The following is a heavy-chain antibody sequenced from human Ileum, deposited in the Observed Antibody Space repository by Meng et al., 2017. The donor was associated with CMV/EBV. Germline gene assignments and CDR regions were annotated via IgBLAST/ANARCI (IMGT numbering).Heavy chain of an antibody. J-gene: IGHJ5*02. V-gene: IGHV4-30-4*08. Sequence: QVQLQESGPGLVKPSQTLSLTCTVSGASVTRIHNYWSWSRQPPGKGLEWIGYISNTGNTFYNPSFESRVSISLDTSKNQFSLNLTSVTAADTGVFYCARSSWYNWFDPWGQGALVTVSS. D-gene: IGHD6-13*01. CDR3: ARSSWYNWFDP. CDR1: GASVTRIHNY. CDR2: ISNTGNT.